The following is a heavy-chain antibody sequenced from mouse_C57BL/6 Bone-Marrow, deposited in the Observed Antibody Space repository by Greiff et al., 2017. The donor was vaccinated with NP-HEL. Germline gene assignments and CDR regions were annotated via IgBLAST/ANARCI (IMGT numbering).Heavy chain of an antibody. D-gene: IGHD1-1*01. J-gene: IGHJ4*01. CDR3: TRRTTVVATDYAMDY. CDR1: GYTFTSYW. Sequence: VQLKESGTVLARPGASVKMSCKTSGYTFTSYWMHWVKQRPGQGLEWIGAIYPGNSDTSYNQKFKGKAKLTAVTSASTAYMEISSLSNEDSAVYYGTRRTTVVATDYAMDYWGQGASVTVSS. CDR2: IYPGNSDT. V-gene: IGHV1-5*01.